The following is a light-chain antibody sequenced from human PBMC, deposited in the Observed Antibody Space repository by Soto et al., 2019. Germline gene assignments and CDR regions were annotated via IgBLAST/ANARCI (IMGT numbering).Light chain of an antibody. V-gene: IGLV1-40*01. Sequence: QTVVTQPPSVSGAPGQRVTISCTGSSSNIGAGYYVHWYRQLPGTAPKFLIYGNNNRPSGVPDRFSGSKSGTSASLAITGLQAEDEAEYYCQSYDSSLSGVVFGGGTKLTVL. CDR1: SSNIGAGYY. CDR2: GNN. J-gene: IGLJ2*01. CDR3: QSYDSSLSGVV.